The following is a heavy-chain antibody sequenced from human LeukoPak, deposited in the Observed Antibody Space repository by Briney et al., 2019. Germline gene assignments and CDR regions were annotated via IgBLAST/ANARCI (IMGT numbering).Heavy chain of an antibody. V-gene: IGHV4-59*08. J-gene: IGHJ3*02. Sequence: SETLSLTCTVSGGSISSYYWSWIRQPQGKGLEWIGYIYYSGSTNYNPSLKSRVTISVDTSKNQFSLKLSSVTAADTAVYYCARQLERLWAFDIWGQGTMVTVSS. CDR3: ARQLERLWAFDI. CDR1: GGSISSYY. D-gene: IGHD1-1*01. CDR2: IYYSGST.